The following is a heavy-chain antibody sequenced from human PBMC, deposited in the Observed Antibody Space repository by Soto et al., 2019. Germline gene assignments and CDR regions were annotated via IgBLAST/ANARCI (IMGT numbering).Heavy chain of an antibody. D-gene: IGHD5-12*01. CDR3: ARHIVATMDAFDI. J-gene: IGHJ3*02. CDR2: IYYSGRT. CDR1: VGSFSSYS. V-gene: IGHV4-59*08. Sequence: QGQLQESAPGLVKPSETLSPTCTVSVGSFSSYSGSWIRQPPGKGLKWIGYIYYSGRTNYNPSPKSRVTISVDTSKNQFSLKLSSVTAADTAVYYWARHIVATMDAFDIWGQGTMVTVSS.